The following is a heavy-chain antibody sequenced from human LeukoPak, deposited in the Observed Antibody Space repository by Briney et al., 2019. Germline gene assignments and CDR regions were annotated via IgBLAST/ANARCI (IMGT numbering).Heavy chain of an antibody. Sequence: GGSLRLSCAASGFTFSSYAMTWVRQAPGKGLEWGSVISASVGTTYYGASVKGRFTISRDNSKNTLYLQMNRLRAEDTAVYYCAKVRNYFDSSGRHFDYWGQGTPVTVSS. D-gene: IGHD3-22*01. J-gene: IGHJ4*02. CDR1: GFTFSSYA. CDR3: AKVRNYFDSSGRHFDY. V-gene: IGHV3-23*01. CDR2: ISASVGTT.